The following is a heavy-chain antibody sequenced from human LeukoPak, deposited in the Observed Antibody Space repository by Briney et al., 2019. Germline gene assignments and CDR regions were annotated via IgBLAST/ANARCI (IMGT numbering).Heavy chain of an antibody. D-gene: IGHD4-11*01. CDR2: IYSGGST. CDR3: ARVDYSNYLLIYYYYYMDV. Sequence: PGGSLRLSCAASGFTVSSTYMSWVRQAPGKGLEWVSIIYSGGSTYYADSVKGRFTISRDNSKNTLYLQMNSLRAEDTAVYYCARVDYSNYLLIYYYYYMDVWGKGTTVTVSS. CDR1: GFTVSSTY. V-gene: IGHV3-53*01. J-gene: IGHJ6*03.